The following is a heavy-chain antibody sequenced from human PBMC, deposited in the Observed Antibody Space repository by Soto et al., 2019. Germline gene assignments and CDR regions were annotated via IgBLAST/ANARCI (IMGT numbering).Heavy chain of an antibody. J-gene: IGHJ4*02. CDR3: ARVEREYDGPFFDY. Sequence: PSETLSLTCTVSGGSISSGDYYWSWIRQPPGKGLEWIGYIYYTGTTYYNPSLKSRVTISVNTSKNQFSLKLSSVTAADTAVYYCARVEREYDGPFFDYWGQGTVVTVSS. D-gene: IGHD3-10*01. CDR2: IYYTGTT. V-gene: IGHV4-30-4*01. CDR1: GGSISSGDYY.